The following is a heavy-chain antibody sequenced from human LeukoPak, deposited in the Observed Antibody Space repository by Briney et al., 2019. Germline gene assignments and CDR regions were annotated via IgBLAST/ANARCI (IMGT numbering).Heavy chain of an antibody. Sequence: PSETLSLTCTVSGGSISSGGYYWSLIRQPPWKGLEWTGYIYYSGSTYYNPSLKSRVTISVDTSKNQFSLKLSSVTAADTAVYYCARGYYGDYGRSDYWGQGTLVTVSS. CDR2: IYYSGST. J-gene: IGHJ4*02. D-gene: IGHD4-17*01. CDR1: GGSISSGGYY. CDR3: ARGYYGDYGRSDY. V-gene: IGHV4-31*03.